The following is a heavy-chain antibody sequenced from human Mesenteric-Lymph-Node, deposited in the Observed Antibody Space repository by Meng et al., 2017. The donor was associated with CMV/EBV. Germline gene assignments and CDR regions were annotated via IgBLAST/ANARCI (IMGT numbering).Heavy chain of an antibody. Sequence: GESLKISCAASGFTVSSNYMSWVRQAPGKGLEWVSVIYSGGSTYYADSVKGRFTISRDNSKNTLYLQMNSLRAEDTAVYYCARELSDYYYYGMDVWGQGTTVTVSS. V-gene: IGHV3-53*01. D-gene: IGHD3-16*02. CDR2: IYSGGST. CDR1: GFTVSSNY. CDR3: ARELSDYYYYGMDV. J-gene: IGHJ6*02.